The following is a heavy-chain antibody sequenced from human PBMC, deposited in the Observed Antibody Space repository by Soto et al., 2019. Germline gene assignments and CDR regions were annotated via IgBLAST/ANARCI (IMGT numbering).Heavy chain of an antibody. CDR1: GGSFSGYY. D-gene: IGHD6-13*01. J-gene: IGHJ4*02. V-gene: IGHV4-34*01. CDR3: ATRQIAAAGKHLDY. CDR2: INHSGST. Sequence: SETLSLTCAVYGGSFSGYYWSWIRQPPGKGLEWIGEINHSGSTNYNPSLKSRVTISVDTSKNQFSLKLSSVTAADTAVYYCATRQIAAAGKHLDYWGQGTLDIVSS.